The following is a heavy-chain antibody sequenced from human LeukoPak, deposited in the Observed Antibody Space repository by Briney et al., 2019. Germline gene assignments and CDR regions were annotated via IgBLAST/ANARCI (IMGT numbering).Heavy chain of an antibody. CDR3: ARGRDAYKLGS. CDR1: GFAFSSYW. Sequence: PGGSLRLSCAASGFAFSSYWMSWVRQAPGKGLEWVANMKYDGSEIYYVDSVKGRFTISRDNAKNSLYLQMNSLRAEDTAVYFCARGRDAYKLGSWGQGTLVTVSS. V-gene: IGHV3-7*05. CDR2: MKYDGSEI. D-gene: IGHD5-24*01. J-gene: IGHJ4*02.